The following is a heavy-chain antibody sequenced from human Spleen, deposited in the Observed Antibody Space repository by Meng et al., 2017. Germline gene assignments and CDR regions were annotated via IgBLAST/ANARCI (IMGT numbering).Heavy chain of an antibody. Sequence: QGQLQEAGPGLVTPSQPLSPTGTVLGGSISSGSYYWSWIRQPAGKGLEWIGRIYTSGSTNYNPSLKSRVTISVDTSKNQFSLKPSSVTAADTAVYYCARGPTTMAHDFDYWGQGTLVTVSS. CDR2: IYTSGST. CDR3: ARGPTTMAHDFDY. V-gene: IGHV4-61*02. D-gene: IGHD4-11*01. CDR1: GGSISSGSYY. J-gene: IGHJ4*02.